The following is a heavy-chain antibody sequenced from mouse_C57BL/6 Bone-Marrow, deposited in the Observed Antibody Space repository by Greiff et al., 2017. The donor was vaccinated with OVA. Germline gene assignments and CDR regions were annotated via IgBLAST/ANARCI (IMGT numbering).Heavy chain of an antibody. D-gene: IGHD1-1*01. CDR3: AFYYGSSYRYFDV. CDR2: INPNYGTT. V-gene: IGHV1-39*01. J-gene: IGHJ1*03. Sequence: EVQLQQSGPELVKPGASVKISCKASGYSFTDYNMNWVQQSNGKSLEWIGVINPNYGTTSYNQKFKGKATLTVDQSSSTAYMQLNSLASEDSAVYYCAFYYGSSYRYFDVWGTGTTVTVSS. CDR1: GYSFTDYN.